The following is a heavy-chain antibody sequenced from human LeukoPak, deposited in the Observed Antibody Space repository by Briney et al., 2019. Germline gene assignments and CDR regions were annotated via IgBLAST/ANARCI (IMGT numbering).Heavy chain of an antibody. V-gene: IGHV1-24*01. D-gene: IGHD6-19*01. J-gene: IGHJ6*04. CDR3: ATAPLGIAVGGSYYGMDV. CDR1: GYTLTQLF. Sequence: SVTVSRKVSGYTLTQLFMHWVRQAAGRGVVGRVGFNPEDGEKIYEQELQGRVTMIAGTSTDTAYMELRSLRSEDTAVYDCATAPLGIAVGGSYYGMDVWGKGTTVTVSS. CDR2: FNPEDGEK.